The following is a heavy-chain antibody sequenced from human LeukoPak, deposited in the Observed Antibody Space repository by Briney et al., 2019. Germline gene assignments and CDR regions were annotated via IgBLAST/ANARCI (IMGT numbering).Heavy chain of an antibody. CDR3: ARSVLRFLEWSPMDV. CDR2: ISSSSSYI. Sequence: GGSLRLSCAASGFTFSSYSMNWVRQAPGKGLEWVSSISSSSSYIYYADSVKGRFTIPRDNAKNSLYLQMNSLRAEGTAVYYCARSVLRFLEWSPMDVWGQGTTVTVSS. J-gene: IGHJ6*02. V-gene: IGHV3-21*01. D-gene: IGHD3-3*01. CDR1: GFTFSSYS.